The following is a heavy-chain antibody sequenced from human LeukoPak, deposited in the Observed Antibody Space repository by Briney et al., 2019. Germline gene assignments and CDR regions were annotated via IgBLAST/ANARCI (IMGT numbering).Heavy chain of an antibody. CDR3: ASNYYYGSGSGDFDY. V-gene: IGHV4-38-2*02. J-gene: IGHJ4*02. CDR2: IYHSGST. D-gene: IGHD3-10*01. Sequence: SETLSLTCTVSGYSISSGYYWGWIRQPPGKGLEWIGSIYHSGSTYYNPSLKSRVTISVDTSKNQFSLKLSSVTAADTAVYYCASNYYYGSGSGDFDYWGQGTLVTVSS. CDR1: GYSISSGYY.